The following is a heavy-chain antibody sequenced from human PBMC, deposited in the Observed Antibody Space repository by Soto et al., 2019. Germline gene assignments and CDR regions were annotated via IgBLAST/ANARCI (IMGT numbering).Heavy chain of an antibody. V-gene: IGHV3-23*01. J-gene: IGHJ6*02. Sequence: GGSLRLSCAASGFTFSSYAMSWVRQVPGKGLEWVSAISGSGGSTYYADSVKGRFTISRDNSKNTLYLQMNSLRAEDTAVYYCAKDLYYDDSSGYSIYYGMDVWGQGTTVTVSS. D-gene: IGHD3-22*01. CDR2: ISGSGGST. CDR3: AKDLYYDDSSGYSIYYGMDV. CDR1: GFTFSSYA.